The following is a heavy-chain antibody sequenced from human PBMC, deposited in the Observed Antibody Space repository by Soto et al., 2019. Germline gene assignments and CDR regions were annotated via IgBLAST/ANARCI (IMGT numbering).Heavy chain of an antibody. Sequence: LSETLSLTCTVSGGSISSGDYYWSWIRQPPGKGLEWIGYIYYSGSTYYNPSLKSRVTISVDTSKNQFSLKLSSVTAADTAVYYCARVTVATIRPYSYYGMDVWGQGTTVTVSS. CDR3: ARVTVATIRPYSYYGMDV. D-gene: IGHD5-12*01. V-gene: IGHV4-30-4*01. J-gene: IGHJ6*02. CDR1: GGSISSGDYY. CDR2: IYYSGST.